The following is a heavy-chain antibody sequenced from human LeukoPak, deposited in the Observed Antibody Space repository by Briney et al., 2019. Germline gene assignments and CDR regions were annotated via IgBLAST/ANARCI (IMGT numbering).Heavy chain of an antibody. Sequence: GGSLRLSCAVSGFTVSSNFMSWVRQAPGKGPEWVSVIYTSGITYYADSVRGRFTISRDNAKNSLYLQMNSLRAEDTAVYYCVQESSSLLRSYFDYWGQGTLVTVSS. D-gene: IGHD2-15*01. CDR1: GFTVSSNF. J-gene: IGHJ4*02. V-gene: IGHV3-66*01. CDR3: VQESSSLLRSYFDY. CDR2: IYTSGIT.